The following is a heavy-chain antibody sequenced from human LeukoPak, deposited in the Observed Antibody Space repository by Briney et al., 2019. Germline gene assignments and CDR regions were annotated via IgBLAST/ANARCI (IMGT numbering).Heavy chain of an antibody. J-gene: IGHJ4*02. CDR2: ITSGSSYI. Sequence: GGSLRLSCAASGFAFSSYNMNWVRQAPGKGLEWVSSITSGSSYIYYADSVKGRFTISRDNAKNSLYLQMNSLRAEDTAVYYCAREGSRHYYDSSGNVDYWGQGTLVTVSS. V-gene: IGHV3-21*01. CDR3: AREGSRHYYDSSGNVDY. CDR1: GFAFSSYN. D-gene: IGHD3-22*01.